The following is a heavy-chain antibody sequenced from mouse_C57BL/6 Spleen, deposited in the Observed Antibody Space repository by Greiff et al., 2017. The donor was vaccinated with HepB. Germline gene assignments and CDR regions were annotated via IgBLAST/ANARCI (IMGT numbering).Heavy chain of an antibody. V-gene: IGHV1-55*01. CDR3: AREGNDGYYEGFAY. J-gene: IGHJ3*01. D-gene: IGHD2-3*01. Sequence: QVQLQQPGAELVKPGASVKMSCKASGYTFTSYWITWVKQRPGQGLEWIGDIYPGSGSTNDNEKFKSKATLTVDTSSSTAYMQLSSLTTEDSAVDYCAREGNDGYYEGFAYWGQGTLVTVSA. CDR2: IYPGSGST. CDR1: GYTFTSYW.